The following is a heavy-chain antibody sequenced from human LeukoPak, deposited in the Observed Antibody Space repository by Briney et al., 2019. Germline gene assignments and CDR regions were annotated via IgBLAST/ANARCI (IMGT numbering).Heavy chain of an antibody. D-gene: IGHD2-8*01. J-gene: IGHJ2*01. CDR3: ASAVYAIRWYFDL. Sequence: PSQTLSLTCSVSGGSISSGSYYWSWIRQPAGKGLEWIGRIHTSGSTNYNPSLKSRVTISVDTSKKQFSLKLSSVTAADTAVYYCASAVYAIRWYFDLWGRGTLVTVSS. V-gene: IGHV4-61*02. CDR1: GGSISSGSYY. CDR2: IHTSGST.